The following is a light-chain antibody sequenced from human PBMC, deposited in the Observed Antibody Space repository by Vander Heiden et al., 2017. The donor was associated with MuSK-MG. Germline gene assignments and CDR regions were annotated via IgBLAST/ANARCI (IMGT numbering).Light chain of an antibody. CDR1: QGISSY. J-gene: IGKJ2*01. CDR3: QQYDSYPHT. Sequence: AIRMTQSSSSFSASTGDRVTITCRASQGISSYLAWYQQKPGKAPKLLIYAASTLQSGVPSRFSGSGSGTDFTLTISCLQSEDFATYYCQQYDSYPHTFGQGTKLEIK. CDR2: AAS. V-gene: IGKV1-8*01.